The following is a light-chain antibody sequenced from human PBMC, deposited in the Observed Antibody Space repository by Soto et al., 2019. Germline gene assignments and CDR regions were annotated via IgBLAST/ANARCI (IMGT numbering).Light chain of an antibody. J-gene: IGKJ1*01. CDR1: QSISPW. CDR2: EAS. V-gene: IGKV1-5*03. Sequence: DIQMTQSPSTLSSFVGDRVTITCRASQSISPWLAWYQQKPGKAPNLLIYEASSLETGVPSRFSGSGSGTEFTLTISSLQPDDFATYYCQQYHSYPWTFGQGSRVAIK. CDR3: QQYHSYPWT.